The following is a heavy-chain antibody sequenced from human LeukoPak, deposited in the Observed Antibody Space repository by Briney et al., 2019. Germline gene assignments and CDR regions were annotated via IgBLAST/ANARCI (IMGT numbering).Heavy chain of an antibody. V-gene: IGHV3-23*01. J-gene: IGHJ4*02. CDR1: GFAFSSYA. CDR2: ITNSGGST. D-gene: IGHD2-2*01. CDR3: ARGGAGYCSSTSCPDF. Sequence: GGSLRLSCAAGFAFSSYAMSWVRQAPGKGLEWISTITNSGGSTYYADSVKGRFTVSRGNSKNTLYLQMNSLRGEDTAVYYCARGGAGYCSSTSCPDFWGQGTLVTVSS.